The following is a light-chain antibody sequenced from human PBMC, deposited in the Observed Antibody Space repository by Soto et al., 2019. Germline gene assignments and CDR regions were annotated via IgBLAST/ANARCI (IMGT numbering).Light chain of an antibody. J-gene: IGLJ1*01. Sequence: QSALTQPASVSGSPGQSITISCTGTSSDIGNYNYVYWYQQDPGKAPKLMIYDVSNRPSGVSKRFYGSKSGYTASLTISGLQAEDEADYYCSSFTSSANYVFGTGTKLTVL. CDR2: DVS. CDR3: SSFTSSANYV. CDR1: SSDIGNYNY. V-gene: IGLV2-14*01.